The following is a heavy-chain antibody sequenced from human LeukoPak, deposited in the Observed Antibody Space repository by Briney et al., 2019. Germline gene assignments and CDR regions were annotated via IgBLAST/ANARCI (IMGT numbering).Heavy chain of an antibody. V-gene: IGHV3-21*01. CDR2: ISSSSSYI. Sequence: AGGSLRLSCAASGFTFSSYSMNWVRQAPGKGLEWVSSISSSSSYIYYADSVKGRFTISRDNAKNSLYLQMNSLRAEDTAVYYCATGDDFWSGYFVGYWGQGTLVTVSS. J-gene: IGHJ4*02. CDR3: ATGDDFWSGYFVGY. CDR1: GFTFSSYS. D-gene: IGHD3-3*01.